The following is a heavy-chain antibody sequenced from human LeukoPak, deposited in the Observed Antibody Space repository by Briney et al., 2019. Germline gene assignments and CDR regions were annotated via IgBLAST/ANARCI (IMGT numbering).Heavy chain of an antibody. J-gene: IGHJ4*02. Sequence: PGRSLRLSCAASGFTFDDYAMHWVRQAPGKGLEWVSGISWNSGSIGYADSVKGRFTISRDNAKNSLYLQMNSLRAEDTALYYCASIPPYDMVTGYYLWGQGTLVTVSS. CDR2: ISWNSGSI. CDR1: GFTFDDYA. V-gene: IGHV3-9*01. D-gene: IGHD3-9*01. CDR3: ASIPPYDMVTGYYL.